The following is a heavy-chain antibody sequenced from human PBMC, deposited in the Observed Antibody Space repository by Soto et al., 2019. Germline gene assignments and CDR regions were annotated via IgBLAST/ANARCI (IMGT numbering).Heavy chain of an antibody. CDR3: ARDHRPRDYYDSSVYSDY. CDR2: ISAYNGNT. D-gene: IGHD3-22*01. V-gene: IGHV1-18*01. J-gene: IGHJ4*02. Sequence: ASMKVSCKAFGYTFTSYGISWVRQAPVQGLEWMGWISAYNGNTNYAQKLQGRVTMTTDTSTSTAYMELRSLRSDDTAVYYCARDHRPRDYYDSSVYSDYWGQGTLVNVSS. CDR1: GYTFTSYG.